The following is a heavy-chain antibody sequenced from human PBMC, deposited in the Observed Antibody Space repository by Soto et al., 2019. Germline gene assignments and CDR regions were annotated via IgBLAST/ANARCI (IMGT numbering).Heavy chain of an antibody. CDR2: IYYSGST. CDR3: ARLNWNYGANNWFDP. CDR1: GGSISSYY. D-gene: IGHD1-7*01. J-gene: IGHJ5*02. Sequence: QVQLQESGPGLVKPSETLSLTCTVSGGSISSYYWSWIRQPPGKGLEWIGYIYYSGSTNYNPSLRSRVTISVDTSKNQCSLRLSSVTAADTAVYYCARLNWNYGANNWFDPWGQGTLVTVSS. V-gene: IGHV4-59*01.